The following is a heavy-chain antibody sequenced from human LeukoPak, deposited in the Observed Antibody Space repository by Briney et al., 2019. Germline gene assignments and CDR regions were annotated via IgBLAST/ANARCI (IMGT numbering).Heavy chain of an antibody. CDR2: ITSSGST. CDR1: GFTFSSYG. J-gene: IGHJ4*02. CDR3: AKDLYGDYDFDC. D-gene: IGHD4-17*01. Sequence: GGSLRLSCAASGFTFSSYGMHWVRQAPGKGLEWVSVITSSGSTYADSVKGRFTISRDNSKNTLYLQMNSLRAEDTAIYYCAKDLYGDYDFDCWGRGTLVIVSS. V-gene: IGHV3-NL1*01.